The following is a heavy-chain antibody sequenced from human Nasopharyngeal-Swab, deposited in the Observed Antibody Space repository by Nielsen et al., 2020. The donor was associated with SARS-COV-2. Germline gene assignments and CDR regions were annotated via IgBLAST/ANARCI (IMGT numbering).Heavy chain of an antibody. J-gene: IGHJ6*02. CDR1: GFTFSTYA. D-gene: IGHD6-6*01. CDR3: ARDLWPAFIASHGMDV. Sequence: GESLKISCAASGFTFSTYAISWVRQAPGKGLEWVAVISYDGSNKYYADSVKGRFTISRDNSKNTLYLQMNSLRAEDTAVYYCARDLWPAFIASHGMDVWGQGTTVTVSS. CDR2: ISYDGSNK. V-gene: IGHV3-30*04.